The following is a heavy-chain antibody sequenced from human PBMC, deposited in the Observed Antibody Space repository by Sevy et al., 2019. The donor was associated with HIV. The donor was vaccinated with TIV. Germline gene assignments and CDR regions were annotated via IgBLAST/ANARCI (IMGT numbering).Heavy chain of an antibody. CDR2: IKSDGGTA. CDR1: ESIVTNAW. J-gene: IGHJ4*02. V-gene: IGHV3-15*01. CDR3: TTYYDSTGYYLYLDFDY. Sequence: GGSLRLSCAASESIVTNAWMSWVRQAPGKGLEWVGRIKSDGGTADYASHFKGRFTISRDASENMLYLQMHSLKREDTTVYYCTTYYDSTGYYLYLDFDYWGQGTQVTVSS. D-gene: IGHD3-22*01.